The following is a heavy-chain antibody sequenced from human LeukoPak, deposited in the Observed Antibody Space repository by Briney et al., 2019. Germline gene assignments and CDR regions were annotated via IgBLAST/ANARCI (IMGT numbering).Heavy chain of an antibody. Sequence: ASVKVSCKASGYTFTSYYMHWVRQAPGQGLEWMGIINPSGGSTGYAQKFQGRVTMTRDTSTSTVYMELSSLRSEDTAVYYCARVKIIRGSSSWYFDYWGQGTLVTVSS. CDR1: GYTFTSYY. CDR3: ARVKIIRGSSSWYFDY. J-gene: IGHJ4*02. CDR2: INPSGGST. V-gene: IGHV1-46*01. D-gene: IGHD6-13*01.